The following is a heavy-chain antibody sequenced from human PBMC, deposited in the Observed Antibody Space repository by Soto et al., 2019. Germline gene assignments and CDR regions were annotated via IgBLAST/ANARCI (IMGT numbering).Heavy chain of an antibody. CDR1: GFAFSGAW. D-gene: IGHD1-1*01. J-gene: IGHJ4*02. CDR3: TTVIAPTGTFVPY. Sequence: PGGSLRLSCAVSGFAFSGAWMTWVRQAPGKGLEWVARIKSRNEGKTTYYAAPVKAKFTISRDDSQDTVFLQMKSLETEDSGVYYCTTVIAPTGTFVPYWGQGALVTVSS. V-gene: IGHV3-15*01. CDR2: IKSRNEGKTT.